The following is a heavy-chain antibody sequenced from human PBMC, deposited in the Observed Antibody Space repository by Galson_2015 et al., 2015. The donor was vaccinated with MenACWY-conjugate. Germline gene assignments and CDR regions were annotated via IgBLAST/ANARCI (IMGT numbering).Heavy chain of an antibody. D-gene: IGHD1-26*01. CDR2: ISPGDSNT. J-gene: IGHJ6*02. CDR3: ARHPPGGRGMDV. Sequence: QSGAEVKKPGESLTISCKASGYIFTIYWIAWVRQMPGKGLEWMGLISPGDSNTRYSPSFQGQVTISADKSISTAYLQWSSLKASDTAMYYCARHPPGGRGMDVWGQGTTVTVSS. V-gene: IGHV5-51*01. CDR1: GYIFTIYW.